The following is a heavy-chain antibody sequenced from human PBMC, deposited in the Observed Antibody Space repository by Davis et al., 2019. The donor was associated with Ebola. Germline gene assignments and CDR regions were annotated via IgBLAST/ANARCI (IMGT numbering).Heavy chain of an antibody. D-gene: IGHD2-15*01. V-gene: IGHV3-7*03. CDR2: IKQDGSEK. CDR1: GFTFSSYW. CDR3: ARAGGGVVPAQFDF. Sequence: GESLKISCAASGFTFSSYWMSWVRQAPGKGLEWVANIKQDGSEKYYVDSVKGRFTISRDNAKNSLYLQMNSLRAEDTAVYFCARAGGGVVPAQFDFWGQGTLVTVSS. J-gene: IGHJ4*02.